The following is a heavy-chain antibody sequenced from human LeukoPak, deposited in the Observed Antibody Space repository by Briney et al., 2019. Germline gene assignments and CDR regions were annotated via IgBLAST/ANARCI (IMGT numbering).Heavy chain of an antibody. Sequence: GGSLRLSCAASGFTFSSYAMSWVRQAPGKGLEWVSAISGSGGSTYYADSVKGRFTISRDNSKNTLYLQMNSLRAEDTAVYYCAKHLEVAGTMSYYFDYWGQGTLVSVSS. V-gene: IGHV3-23*01. CDR2: ISGSGGST. CDR3: AKHLEVAGTMSYYFDY. CDR1: GFTFSSYA. D-gene: IGHD6-19*01. J-gene: IGHJ4*02.